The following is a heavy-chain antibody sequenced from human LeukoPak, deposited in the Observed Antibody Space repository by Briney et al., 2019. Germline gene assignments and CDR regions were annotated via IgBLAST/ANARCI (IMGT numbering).Heavy chain of an antibody. CDR3: ARGPINYYLNWFDP. CDR2: IKHSGST. D-gene: IGHD1-26*01. V-gene: IGHV4-34*01. Sequence: SETLSLTCAVYGGSFSGYYWSWIRQPPGKGLEWIGEIKHSGSTNYNPSLKSRVTISVDTSKNQFSLKRSSVTAADTAVYYCARGPINYYLNWFDPWGQGTLVTVSS. J-gene: IGHJ5*02. CDR1: GGSFSGYY.